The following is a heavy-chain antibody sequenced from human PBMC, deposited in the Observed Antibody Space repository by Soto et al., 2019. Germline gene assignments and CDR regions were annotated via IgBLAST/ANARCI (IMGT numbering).Heavy chain of an antibody. CDR3: ARDGYYYGSGIDY. D-gene: IGHD3-10*01. CDR1: GGSVSSGSYY. J-gene: IGHJ4*02. V-gene: IGHV4-61*01. CDR2: IYYSGST. Sequence: QVQLQESGPGLVKPSETLSLTCTVSGGSVSSGSYYWSWIRQPPGKGLEWIGYIYYSGSTNYNPSLTSRVTISVDTSKNQFSLKLSSVTAADTAVYYCARDGYYYGSGIDYWGQGTLVTVSS.